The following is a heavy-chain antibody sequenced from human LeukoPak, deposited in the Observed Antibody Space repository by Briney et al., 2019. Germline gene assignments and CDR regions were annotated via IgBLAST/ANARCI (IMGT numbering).Heavy chain of an antibody. CDR1: GYSFASYW. D-gene: IGHD6-13*01. CDR3: ARLPSISARGSRYFDY. V-gene: IGHV5-51*01. CDR2: IYPGDSDT. J-gene: IGHJ4*02. Sequence: GESLKISCKGSGYSFASYWIGWVRQMPGQGLEWMGIIYPGDSDTRYSPSFQGQVLISADKSISTAYLHWGSLKASDTAMYYCARLPSISARGSRYFDYRGQGTLVTVSS.